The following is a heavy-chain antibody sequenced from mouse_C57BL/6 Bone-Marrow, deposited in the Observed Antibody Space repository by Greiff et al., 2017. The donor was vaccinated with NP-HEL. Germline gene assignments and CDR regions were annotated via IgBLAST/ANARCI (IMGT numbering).Heavy chain of an antibody. D-gene: IGHD2-1*01. Sequence: EVKVVESGGGLVQSGRSLRLSCATSGFTFSDFYMEWVRQAPGQGLEWIAASRNKANDYTTEYSASVKGRFIVSRDTSQSILYLQMNALRAEDTAIYYCARDDGNYSFAYWGQGTLVTVSA. V-gene: IGHV7-1*01. CDR2: SRNKANDYTT. J-gene: IGHJ3*01. CDR3: ARDDGNYSFAY. CDR1: GFTFSDFY.